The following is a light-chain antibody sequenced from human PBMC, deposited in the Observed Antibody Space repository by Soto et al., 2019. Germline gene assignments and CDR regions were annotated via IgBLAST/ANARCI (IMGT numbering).Light chain of an antibody. J-gene: IGKJ4*01. Sequence: EIVMTQSPATLSVSPGQRPTLSCRASQSVGNNLAWYRQKPGQSPRLLIYGASTRATGIPARFSGSGSGTEFTLTIDSLQSDDFAVYLCQQYRNWPLTFGGGTKVDIK. CDR3: QQYRNWPLT. CDR1: QSVGNN. V-gene: IGKV3-15*01. CDR2: GAS.